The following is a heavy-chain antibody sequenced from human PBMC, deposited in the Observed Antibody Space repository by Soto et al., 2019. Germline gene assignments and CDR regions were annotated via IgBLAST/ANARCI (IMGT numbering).Heavy chain of an antibody. CDR3: ARGGLVTYKQDY. Sequence: EVQLVESGGGLVQPGGSLRLSCAASGFTFSDYWIHWVRQTPGKGLVWVSRIKGDGSTTNYADSVKGRFAISRDNARDTVYLQMNSLGGDDTAFSACARGGLVTYKQDYWGQGTLVTVSS. CDR2: IKGDGSTT. V-gene: IGHV3-74*01. CDR1: GFTFSDYW. D-gene: IGHD2-21*02. J-gene: IGHJ4*02.